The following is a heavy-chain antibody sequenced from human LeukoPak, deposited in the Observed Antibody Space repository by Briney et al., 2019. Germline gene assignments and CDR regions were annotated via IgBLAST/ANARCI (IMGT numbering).Heavy chain of an antibody. CDR3: ARDPPTGYSSGWYFDY. D-gene: IGHD6-19*01. CDR2: INWNGGST. V-gene: IGHV3-20*04. J-gene: IGHJ4*02. CDR1: GFTFDDYG. Sequence: GGSLRLSRAASGFTFDDYGMSWVRQAPGKGLEWVSGINWNGGSTGYADSVKGRFTISRDNAKNPLYLQMNSLRAEDTALYYCARDPPTGYSSGWYFDYWGQGTLVTVSS.